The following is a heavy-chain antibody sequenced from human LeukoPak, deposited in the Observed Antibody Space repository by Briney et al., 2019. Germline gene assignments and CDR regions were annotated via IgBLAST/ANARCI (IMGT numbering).Heavy chain of an antibody. V-gene: IGHV3-49*04. CDR1: GFTLGDYA. J-gene: IGHJ4*02. CDR3: SNCNYGGPQMNY. D-gene: IGHD1-7*01. CDR2: IRSKAYGETT. Sequence: PGGSLRLSCTASGFTLGDYAMSRVRQAPGQGLEWVGLIRSKAYGETTEYAASVKGRFTISRDDSKSIAYLQMNSVKTEDTAVYYCSNCNYGGPQMNYWGQGTLVTVSS.